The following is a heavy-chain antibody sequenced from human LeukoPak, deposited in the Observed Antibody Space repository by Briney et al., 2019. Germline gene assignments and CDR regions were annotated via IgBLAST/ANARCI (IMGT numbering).Heavy chain of an antibody. CDR2: IHSDGAT. Sequence: GGSLRLSCAASGFTVSSNYMSWVRQAPGKGLEWVSVIHSDGATHYADSVKGRFTISRDTSKNTLYLQMNNLRAEDTAVYYCASTSIIRGYDHDQYYWGQGTLVTVSS. V-gene: IGHV3-53*01. D-gene: IGHD5-12*01. CDR1: GFTVSSNY. J-gene: IGHJ4*02. CDR3: ASTSIIRGYDHDQYY.